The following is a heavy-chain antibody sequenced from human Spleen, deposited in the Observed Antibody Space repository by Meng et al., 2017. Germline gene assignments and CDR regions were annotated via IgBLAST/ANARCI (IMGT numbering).Heavy chain of an antibody. D-gene: IGHD4-17*01. CDR3: ARDYGDYVLYWYFDL. V-gene: IGHV3-74*01. CDR2: INSDGSST. Sequence: GESLKISCAASGFTFSSYWMHWVRQAPGKGLVWVSRINSDGSSTSYADPVKGRFTISRDNAKNTLYLQMNSLRAEDTAVYYCARDYGDYVLYWYFDLWGRGTLVTVSS. J-gene: IGHJ2*01. CDR1: GFTFSSYW.